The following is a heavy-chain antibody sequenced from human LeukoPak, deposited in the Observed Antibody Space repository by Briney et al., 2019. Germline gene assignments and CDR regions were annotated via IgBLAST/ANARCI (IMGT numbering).Heavy chain of an antibody. CDR3: ARAATTVIDYYFDY. Sequence: SGGSLRLSCAASGFTFSSYWMSWVRQAPGKGLEWVANIKQDGSEKYYVDSVKGRFTISRDNAKNSLYLQMNSLRAEDTAVYYCARAATTVIDYYFDYWGQGTLVTVPS. J-gene: IGHJ4*02. CDR2: IKQDGSEK. CDR1: GFTFSSYW. D-gene: IGHD4-17*01. V-gene: IGHV3-7*03.